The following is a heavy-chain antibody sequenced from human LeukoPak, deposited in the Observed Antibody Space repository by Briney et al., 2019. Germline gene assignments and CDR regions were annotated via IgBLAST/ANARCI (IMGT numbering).Heavy chain of an antibody. V-gene: IGHV3-21*01. J-gene: IGHJ4*02. CDR1: GFTFSSYS. Sequence: GGSLRLSCAASGFTFSSYSMNWVRQAPGKGLEWVSSISSSSSYIYYADSVKGRFTISRDNAKNSLYLQMNSLRAEDTAVYYCASRPTDSYSSGYYYFDYWGQGTLVTVSS. CDR2: ISSSSSYI. CDR3: ASRPTDSYSSGYYYFDY. D-gene: IGHD3-22*01.